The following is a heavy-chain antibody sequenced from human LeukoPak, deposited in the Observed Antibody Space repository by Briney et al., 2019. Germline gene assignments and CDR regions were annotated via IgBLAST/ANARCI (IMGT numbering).Heavy chain of an antibody. J-gene: IGHJ3*02. CDR3: ARSVSGSYGAFDI. V-gene: IGHV4-4*02. Sequence: SETLSLTCAVSGGSLSRSNWWSWVRQPPGKGLEWIGEIYQSGSTNYNPSLKSRVTILVDNSKDQFSLKVSSVTAADTAVYFCARSVSGSYGAFDIWGQGTLVTVSS. D-gene: IGHD1-26*01. CDR1: GGSLSRSNW. CDR2: IYQSGST.